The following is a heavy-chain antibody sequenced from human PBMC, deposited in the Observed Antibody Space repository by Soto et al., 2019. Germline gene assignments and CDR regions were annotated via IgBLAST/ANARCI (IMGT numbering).Heavy chain of an antibody. D-gene: IGHD6-13*01. Sequence: QVQLVETGGGVVQPGRSLRLSCAASVFTFSSYGMHWVRQAPGKGLEWVAVIWDDGSNKYYADSVKGRFPISRDNSKNTQYLHMNRLSAEDTAVYYCARWGIAAGDYWGQGTLVTVSS. CDR3: ARWGIAAGDY. CDR1: VFTFSSYG. J-gene: IGHJ4*02. CDR2: IWDDGSNK. V-gene: IGHV3-33*01.